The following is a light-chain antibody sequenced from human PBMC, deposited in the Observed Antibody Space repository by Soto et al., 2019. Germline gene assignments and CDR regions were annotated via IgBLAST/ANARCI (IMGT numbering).Light chain of an antibody. CDR1: QSISSY. J-gene: IGKJ2*01. V-gene: IGKV1-39*01. CDR3: QQSYSTPPT. CDR2: AAF. Sequence: DIQMTQSPSSLSASVGDRVTITCRASQSISSYLNWYQQKPGKAPKLLIYAAFSLQSGVPSRFSGSGSGTNFTLTISSLQPEDFATYYCQQSYSTPPTFGQGTKLDIK.